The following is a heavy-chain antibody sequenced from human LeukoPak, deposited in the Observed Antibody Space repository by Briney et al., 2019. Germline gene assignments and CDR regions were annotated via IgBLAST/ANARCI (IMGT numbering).Heavy chain of an antibody. CDR3: AKATWTSVGIAVAGTDY. CDR2: ISGSGGST. D-gene: IGHD6-19*01. Sequence: PGGSLRLSCASSGFTFNSYAMSWVRQAPGKGLEGVSSISGSGGSTDYADSVKGRFTISRDNSKNTLYLQMNSLRAEDTAVYYCAKATWTSVGIAVAGTDYWGQGTLVTVSS. CDR1: GFTFNSYA. V-gene: IGHV3-23*01. J-gene: IGHJ4*02.